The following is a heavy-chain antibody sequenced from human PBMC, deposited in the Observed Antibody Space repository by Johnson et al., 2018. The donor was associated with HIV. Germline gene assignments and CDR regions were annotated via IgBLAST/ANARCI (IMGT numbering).Heavy chain of an antibody. Sequence: VQLVESGGGLVQPGGSLRLSCGASGFTFNDHWMQWVRQAPGKGLVWVSVIYSGGSTYYADSVKGRFTISRDNSKNTLYLQMNSLRAEDTAVYYCARDHRAYCGGDCYSDALDSWGQGTMVNVSS. CDR2: IYSGGST. V-gene: IGHV3-66*01. CDR3: ARDHRAYCGGDCYSDALDS. D-gene: IGHD2-21*02. CDR1: GFTFNDHW. J-gene: IGHJ3*02.